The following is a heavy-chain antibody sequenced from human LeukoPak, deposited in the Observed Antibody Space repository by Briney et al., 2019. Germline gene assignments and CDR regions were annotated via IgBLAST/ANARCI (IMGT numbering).Heavy chain of an antibody. CDR3: AAARDYSSGWNDAFDI. J-gene: IGHJ3*02. CDR2: IVVGSGNT. D-gene: IGHD6-19*01. V-gene: IGHV1-58*02. CDR1: GFTFTSSA. Sequence: GASVKVSRKASGFTFTSSAMQWVRQARGQRLEWIGWIVVGSGNTNYAQKFQERVTITRDMSTSTAYMELSSLRSEDTAVYYCAAARDYSSGWNDAFDIWGQGTMVTVSS.